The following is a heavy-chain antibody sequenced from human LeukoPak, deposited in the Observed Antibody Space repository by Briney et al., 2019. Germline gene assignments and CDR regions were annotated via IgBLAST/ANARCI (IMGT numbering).Heavy chain of an antibody. CDR3: ARHSEAVAGSDY. Sequence: GESLQITCKASGYIFTTYWIAWVRQMPGKGLEWMGIIYPDDSDTKYSPSFQGHVTISADKSITTAYLQWSSLKASDTAMYYCARHSEAVAGSDYWGQGSLVTVSS. V-gene: IGHV5-51*01. D-gene: IGHD6-19*01. CDR1: GYIFTTYW. CDR2: IYPDDSDT. J-gene: IGHJ4*02.